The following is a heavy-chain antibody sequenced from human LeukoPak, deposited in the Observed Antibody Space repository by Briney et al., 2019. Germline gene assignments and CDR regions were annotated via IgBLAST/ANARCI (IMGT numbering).Heavy chain of an antibody. CDR2: ISSSSSYI. V-gene: IGHV3-21*01. D-gene: IGHD3-3*01. CDR1: GFTFSSYS. J-gene: IGHJ6*03. Sequence: GGSLRLSCAASGFTFSSYSMNWGRQAPGKGLEWVSSISSSSSYIYYADSVKGRFTISRDNAKNSLYLQMNSLRAEDTAVYYCARGGRVVVAYMDVWGKGTTVTVSS. CDR3: ARGGRVVVAYMDV.